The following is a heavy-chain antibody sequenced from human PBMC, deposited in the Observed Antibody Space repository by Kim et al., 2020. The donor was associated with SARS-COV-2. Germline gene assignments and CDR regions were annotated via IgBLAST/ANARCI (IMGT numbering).Heavy chain of an antibody. V-gene: IGHV3-23*01. D-gene: IGHD2-21*02. CDR2: ISGSGGST. Sequence: GGSLRLSCAASGFTFSSYAMSWVRQAPGKGLEWVSAISGSGGSTYYADSVKGRFTISRDNSKNTLYLQMNSLRAEDTAVYYCAKASNEHPGDWRPKRTYYYYGMDVWGQGTTVTVSS. CDR3: AKASNEHPGDWRPKRTYYYYGMDV. CDR1: GFTFSSYA. J-gene: IGHJ6*02.